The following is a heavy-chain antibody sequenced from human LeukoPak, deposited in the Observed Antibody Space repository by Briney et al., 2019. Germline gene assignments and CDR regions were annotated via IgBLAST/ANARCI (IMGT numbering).Heavy chain of an antibody. Sequence: PSETLSLTCTVSGGSISSYYWSWIRQPAGKGLEWIGYIYYGGSTNYNPSLKSRVTISVDTSKNQFSLKLSSVTAAATAVYYCARDTAAPPDGYYYYGMDVWGQGTTVTASS. CDR1: GGSISSYY. CDR2: IYYGGST. CDR3: ARDTAAPPDGYYYYGMDV. V-gene: IGHV4-59*01. J-gene: IGHJ6*02. D-gene: IGHD6-6*01.